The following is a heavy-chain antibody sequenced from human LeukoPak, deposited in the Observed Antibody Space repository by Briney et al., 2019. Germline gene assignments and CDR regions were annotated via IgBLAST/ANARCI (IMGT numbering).Heavy chain of an antibody. CDR3: ARASVVAATHWFDP. CDR1: GYTFTGYY. J-gene: IGHJ5*02. CDR2: INPNSGGT. Sequence: ASVKVSCKASGYTFTGYYMHWVRQAPGQGLEWMGWINPNSGGTNYAQKFQGRVTMTRDTSISTAYMELSRLRSDDTAVYYCARASVVAATHWFDPWGQGTLVTVSS. D-gene: IGHD2-15*01. V-gene: IGHV1-2*02.